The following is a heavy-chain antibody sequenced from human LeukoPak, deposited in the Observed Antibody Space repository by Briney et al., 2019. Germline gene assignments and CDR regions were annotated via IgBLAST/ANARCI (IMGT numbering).Heavy chain of an antibody. CDR3: ARGPSYGGHLFDY. D-gene: IGHD4-23*01. Sequence: PGGSLRLSCAASGLTFSTYSMNWVRQAPGKGLEWISYISSSSSTIYYADSVRGRFTISRDNAKNSLYLQMNILRDEDTAVYYCARGPSYGGHLFDYWGQGTLVTVSS. J-gene: IGHJ4*02. CDR2: ISSSSSTI. CDR1: GLTFSTYS. V-gene: IGHV3-48*02.